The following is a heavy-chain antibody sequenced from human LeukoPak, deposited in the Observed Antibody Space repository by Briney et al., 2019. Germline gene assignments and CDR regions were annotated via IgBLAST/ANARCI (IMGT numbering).Heavy chain of an antibody. CDR3: ASYGRPYSSSSCFDY. CDR1: GFTFSSYW. CDR2: INSDGSST. Sequence: PGGSLRLSCAASGFTFSSYWMHWVRQAPGKGLVWVSRINSDGSSTSYADSVKGRFTISRDNAKNTLYLQMNSLRADDTAVYYCASYGRPYSSSSCFDYWGQGTLVTVSS. V-gene: IGHV3-74*01. J-gene: IGHJ4*02. D-gene: IGHD6-6*01.